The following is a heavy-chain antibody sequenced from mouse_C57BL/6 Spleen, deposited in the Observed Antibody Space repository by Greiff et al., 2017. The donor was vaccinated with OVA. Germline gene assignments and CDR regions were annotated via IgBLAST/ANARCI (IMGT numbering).Heavy chain of an antibody. Sequence: VQLVESGPGLVAPSQSLSITCTVSGFSLTSYGVHWVRQPPGQGLEWLVVIWSDGSTTYNSAPKSRLSISENNSKSQVFFKMNSLQTDDTAMYYCARHSWDPAWCAYWGQGTLVTVSA. CDR1: GFSLTSYG. D-gene: IGHD4-1*01. CDR2: IWSDGST. V-gene: IGHV2-6-1*01. CDR3: ARHSWDPAWCAY. J-gene: IGHJ3*01.